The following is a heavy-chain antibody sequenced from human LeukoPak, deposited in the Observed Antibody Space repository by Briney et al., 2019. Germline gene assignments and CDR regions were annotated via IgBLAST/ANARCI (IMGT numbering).Heavy chain of an antibody. CDR2: ISSSGSTI. Sequence: GGSLRLSXAASGFTFSDYYMSWIRQAPGKGVEWVSYISSSGSTIYYADSVKGRFTISRDNAKNSLYLQMNSLRAEDTAVYYCARDSRYSSTTDYWGQGTLVTVSS. D-gene: IGHD6-13*01. V-gene: IGHV3-11*04. CDR1: GFTFSDYY. J-gene: IGHJ4*02. CDR3: ARDSRYSSTTDY.